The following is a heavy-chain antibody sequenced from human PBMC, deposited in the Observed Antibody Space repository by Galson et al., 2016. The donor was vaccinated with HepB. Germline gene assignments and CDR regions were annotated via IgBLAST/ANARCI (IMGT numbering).Heavy chain of an antibody. CDR2: IKRRSDGGTT. CDR1: GFTFTNAW. V-gene: IGHV3-15*07. CDR3: TTGVYITGTTDY. J-gene: IGHJ4*02. D-gene: IGHD1-7*01. Sequence: SLRLSCAASGFTFTNAWMNWVRQAPGKGLEWVGRIKRRSDGGTTDYAAPAKGRFTISRDDSTNTLYLQMHSLETEDTGVYYCTTGVYITGTTDYWGQGTLVTVSS.